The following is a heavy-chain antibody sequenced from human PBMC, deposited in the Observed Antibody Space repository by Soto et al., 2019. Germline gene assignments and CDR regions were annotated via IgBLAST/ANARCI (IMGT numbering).Heavy chain of an antibody. V-gene: IGHV3-15*01. CDR2: IKSKSDGGTT. CDR3: TKDLGRGYNK. CDR1: GFTFSNAW. Sequence: EVQLVDSVGGLVKPGGSLRLSCAASGFTFSNAWMSWVRQAPGQGLEWVGHIKSKSDGGTTDYAAHVKGRFTITRDDSINTMFLQMNSLKTADTAVYYCTKDLGRGYNKWGQGTLVTVSS. J-gene: IGHJ4*02. D-gene: IGHD1-20*01.